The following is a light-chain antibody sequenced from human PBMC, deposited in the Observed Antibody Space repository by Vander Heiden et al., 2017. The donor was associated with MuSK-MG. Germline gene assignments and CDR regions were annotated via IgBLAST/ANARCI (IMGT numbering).Light chain of an antibody. CDR1: QSVGSN. CDR2: GTS. Sequence: EIVMTQSPATLSVSPGERATLSCRASQSVGSNLAWYQQKPGQAPRLLIYGTSTRATGIPARFSGSGYGTEFSLTISSRQSEDFAVYYCQQYNNWPPWTFGQGTKVEI. V-gene: IGKV3-15*01. J-gene: IGKJ1*01. CDR3: QQYNNWPPWT.